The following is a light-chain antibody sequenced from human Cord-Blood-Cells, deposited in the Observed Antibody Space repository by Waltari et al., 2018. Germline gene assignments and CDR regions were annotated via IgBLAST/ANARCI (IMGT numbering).Light chain of an antibody. CDR1: QSISSY. V-gene: IGKV1-39*01. J-gene: IGKJ1*01. CDR2: SAS. CDR3: QQSYSTPRT. Sequence: DIQMPQSPSSLSASVGDRVTITCRASQSISSYLNWYQQTPGKAPKLLIYSASSLQSGFPSRFSGSGSGTDFTLTINSLQPEDFATYYCQQSYSTPRTFGQGTKVEIK.